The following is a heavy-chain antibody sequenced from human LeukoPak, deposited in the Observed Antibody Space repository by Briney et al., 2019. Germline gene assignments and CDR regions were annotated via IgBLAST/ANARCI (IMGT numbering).Heavy chain of an antibody. CDR2: ISNSGSYI. CDR3: AKDMRPYGSGSYIDY. V-gene: IGHV3-21*04. Sequence: GGSLRLSCAASGFTFSSYSMNWVRQAPEKGLEWVSPISNSGSYIYYADSVKGRFTISRDNAKNSLYLQMNSLRAEDTALYYCAKDMRPYGSGSYIDYWGQGTLVTVSS. CDR1: GFTFSSYS. J-gene: IGHJ4*02. D-gene: IGHD3-10*01.